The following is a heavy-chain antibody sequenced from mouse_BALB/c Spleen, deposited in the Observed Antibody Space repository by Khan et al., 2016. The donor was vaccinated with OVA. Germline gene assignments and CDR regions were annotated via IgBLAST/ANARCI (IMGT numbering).Heavy chain of an antibody. D-gene: IGHD1-1*01. CDR3: ARSATDYDTVDS. Sequence: VQLKQSGPEVVQPGASVKMSCKTSGYTFTDYVMHWVKQKPGQGLEWIGYIYPYNDDTESTEKFRDKATLTLDKSSTTAYMELNSLTSAYSAVYYCARSATDYDTVDSWAQGTSVTVSS. J-gene: IGHJ4*01. CDR1: GYTFTDYV. V-gene: IGHV1S136*01. CDR2: IYPYNDDT.